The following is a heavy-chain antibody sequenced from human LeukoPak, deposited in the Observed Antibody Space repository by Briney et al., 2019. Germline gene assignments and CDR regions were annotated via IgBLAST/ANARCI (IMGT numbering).Heavy chain of an antibody. CDR3: ARWDAHYHEGDNWFDP. J-gene: IGHJ5*02. D-gene: IGHD3-22*01. Sequence: GASVKVSCKASGYTFTGYYMHWVRQAPGQGLEWMGWINPNSGGTNYAQKFQGRVTMTRDTSISTAYMELSSLRSEDTAMYYCARWDAHYHEGDNWFDPWGQGTLVTVSS. CDR1: GYTFTGYY. V-gene: IGHV1-2*02. CDR2: INPNSGGT.